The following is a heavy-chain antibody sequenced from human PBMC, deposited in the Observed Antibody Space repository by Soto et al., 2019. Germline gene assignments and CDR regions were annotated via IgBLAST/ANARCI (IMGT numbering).Heavy chain of an antibody. CDR1: GGSFSGCY. Sequence: SETLSLTCAVYGGSFSGCYWSWIRQPPGKGLEWIGEINHSGSTNYNPSLKSRVTISVDTSKNQFSLKLSSVTAADTAVYYCARGGRTYYDFWSGYNNWFDPWGQGTLVTASS. J-gene: IGHJ5*02. V-gene: IGHV4-34*01. D-gene: IGHD3-3*01. CDR3: ARGGRTYYDFWSGYNNWFDP. CDR2: INHSGST.